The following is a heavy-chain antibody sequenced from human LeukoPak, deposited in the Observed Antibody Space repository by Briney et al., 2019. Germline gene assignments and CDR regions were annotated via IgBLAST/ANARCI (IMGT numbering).Heavy chain of an antibody. Sequence: GGSLRLSCAASGFTFSNFWMSWVRQAPGKALEWVANINQDGSQKYYVDSVKGRFTVSRDDAKNSLYLQMNRLRAEDTAVYYCAKTRGYSSYYFDYWGQGTLVTVSS. V-gene: IGHV3-7*01. D-gene: IGHD5-18*01. CDR3: AKTRGYSSYYFDY. CDR2: INQDGSQK. J-gene: IGHJ4*02. CDR1: GFTFSNFW.